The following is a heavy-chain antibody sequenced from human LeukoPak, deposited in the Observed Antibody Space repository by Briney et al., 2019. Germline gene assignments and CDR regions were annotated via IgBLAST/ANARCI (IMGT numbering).Heavy chain of an antibody. CDR2: IKVYGATT. D-gene: IGHD1-1*01. CDR1: GNTFTSFH. J-gene: IGHJ4*02. V-gene: IGHV1-46*01. CDR3: ARESPSTFYFDY. Sequence: ASVTVSCKASGNTFTSFHIHWVRQAPGQGLEYMGIIKVYGATTIYAQRFQGRITMTRDTSTSTVYMELSSLNSEDTAVYYCARESPSTFYFDYWGQGTLVTVSS.